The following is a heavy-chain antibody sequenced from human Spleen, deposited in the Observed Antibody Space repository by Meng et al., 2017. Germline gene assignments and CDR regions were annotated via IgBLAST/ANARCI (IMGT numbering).Heavy chain of an antibody. CDR1: GFTFSSYW. D-gene: IGHD6-19*01. J-gene: IGHJ4*02. CDR3: AKDITPYSSGWYQFDY. V-gene: IGHV3-7*03. CDR2: IKQDGSEK. Sequence: GGSLRLSCAASGFTFSSYWMSWVRQAPGKGLEWVANIKQDGSEKYYVDSVKGRFTISRDNAKNSLYLQMNSLRAEDTALYYCAKDITPYSSGWYQFDYWGQGTLVTVSS.